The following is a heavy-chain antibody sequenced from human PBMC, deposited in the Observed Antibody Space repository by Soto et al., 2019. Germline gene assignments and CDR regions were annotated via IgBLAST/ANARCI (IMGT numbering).Heavy chain of an antibody. CDR2: VWYDGSNK. D-gene: IGHD1-26*01. Sequence: QVQLVESGGGVVQPGRSLRLSCAASGFTFNTYGMHWVRQAPGTGLEWVAVVWYDGSNKYYADFVKGRFTISRDNSKNTVYLQMNSLRAEDTAVYHCGRGPLEPLLDFWGQGTLVTVSS. J-gene: IGHJ4*02. CDR1: GFTFNTYG. CDR3: GRGPLEPLLDF. V-gene: IGHV3-33*01.